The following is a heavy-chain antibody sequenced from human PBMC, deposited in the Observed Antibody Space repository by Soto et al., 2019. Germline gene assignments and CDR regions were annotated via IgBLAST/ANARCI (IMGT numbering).Heavy chain of an antibody. D-gene: IGHD2-2*01. CDR3: ARTIVVVTDYYYYGMDV. CDR2: IYYSGST. V-gene: IGHV4-39*01. Sequence: NPSETLSLTCTVSGGSISSSSYYWGWIRQPPGKGLEWIGSIYYSGSTYYNPSLKSRVTISVDTSKNQFSLKPSSVTAADTAVYYCARTIVVVTDYYYYGMDVWGQGTTVTVYS. CDR1: GGSISSSSYY. J-gene: IGHJ6*02.